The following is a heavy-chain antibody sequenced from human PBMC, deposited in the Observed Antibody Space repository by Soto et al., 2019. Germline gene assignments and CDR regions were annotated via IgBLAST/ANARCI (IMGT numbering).Heavy chain of an antibody. CDR2: IIPIFGTA. D-gene: IGHD6-13*01. CDR1: GGTFSSYA. Sequence: QVQLVQSGAEVKKPGSSVKVSCKASGGTFSSYAISWVRQAPGQGHEWMGGIIPIFGTANYAQKFQGRVTITADESTSTAYMELSSLRSEDTAVYYCARVKDIAAAGLYSYGMDVWGQGTTVTVSS. V-gene: IGHV1-69*01. CDR3: ARVKDIAAAGLYSYGMDV. J-gene: IGHJ6*02.